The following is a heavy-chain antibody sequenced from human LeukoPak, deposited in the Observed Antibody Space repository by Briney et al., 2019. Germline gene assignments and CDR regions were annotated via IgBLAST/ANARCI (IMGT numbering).Heavy chain of an antibody. Sequence: SETLSLTCTVSGGSITSYYWSWIRQPPGRGLEWIGYTYYSGSTNYNPSLKSRVTVSVDTSKSQFSLRLTSVTAADTAVYYCARHADYGGYLDYWGQGTLVTVSS. CDR1: GGSITSYY. CDR2: TYYSGST. V-gene: IGHV4-59*08. J-gene: IGHJ4*02. D-gene: IGHD4-23*01. CDR3: ARHADYGGYLDY.